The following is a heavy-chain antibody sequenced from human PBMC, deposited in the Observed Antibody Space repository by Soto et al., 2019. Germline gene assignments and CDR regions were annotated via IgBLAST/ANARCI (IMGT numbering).Heavy chain of an antibody. V-gene: IGHV4-30-2*01. D-gene: IGHD4-17*01. J-gene: IGHJ4*02. CDR2: IYHSGST. CDR3: ARGMTTVTTLHY. CDR1: GGSISSGGYS. Sequence: SETLSLTCAVSGGSISSGGYSWSWIRQPPGKGLEWIGYIYHSGSTYYNPSLKSRVTISVDRSKNQFSLKLSSVTAADTAVYYCARGMTTVTTLHYWGQGTLVTVSS.